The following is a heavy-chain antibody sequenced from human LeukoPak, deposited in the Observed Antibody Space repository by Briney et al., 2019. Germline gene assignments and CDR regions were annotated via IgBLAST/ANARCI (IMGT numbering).Heavy chain of an antibody. V-gene: IGHV3-7*01. Sequence: TGGSLRLSCAPSGFTFSSYWMSWVRQAPGKGLEWVANIKQDGSEKYYVDSVKGRFTISRDNAKKSLYLQMNSLRAEDTAVYYCARDGGPFDSWGQGTLVTASS. CDR1: GFTFSSYW. J-gene: IGHJ4*02. D-gene: IGHD2-15*01. CDR3: ARDGGPFDS. CDR2: IKQDGSEK.